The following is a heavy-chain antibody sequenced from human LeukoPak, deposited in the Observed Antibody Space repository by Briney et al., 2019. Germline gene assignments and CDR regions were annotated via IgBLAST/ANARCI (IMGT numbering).Heavy chain of an antibody. CDR2: ISGSGAT. CDR1: GFTFNTYG. Sequence: GGSLRLSCAVSGFTFNTYGMSWVRQAPGKGLEWVSGISGSGATYYADSVKGRFTISRDNSKNTLFLQMSSLRAEDTAVHYCAKVSSTVSSLNWFDSWGQGTLVAISS. J-gene: IGHJ5*01. D-gene: IGHD2/OR15-2a*01. V-gene: IGHV3-23*01. CDR3: AKVSSTVSSLNWFDS.